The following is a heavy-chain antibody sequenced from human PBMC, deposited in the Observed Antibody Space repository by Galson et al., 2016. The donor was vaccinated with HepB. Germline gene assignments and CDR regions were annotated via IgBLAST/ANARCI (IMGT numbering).Heavy chain of an antibody. Sequence: SVKVSCKAFGYSFTSHYIYWVRQAPGQGLEWMGVVNPSGGSPSYAQKFQDRVNMTRDTSTSTVYMELSSLRSEDTAVYYCARGAYPHYDSWSGYYTDRFYYYAFDVWGQGTTVTVSS. CDR3: ARGAYPHYDSWSGYYTDRFYYYAFDV. D-gene: IGHD3-3*01. V-gene: IGHV1-46*01. J-gene: IGHJ6*02. CDR2: VNPSGGSP. CDR1: GYSFTSHY.